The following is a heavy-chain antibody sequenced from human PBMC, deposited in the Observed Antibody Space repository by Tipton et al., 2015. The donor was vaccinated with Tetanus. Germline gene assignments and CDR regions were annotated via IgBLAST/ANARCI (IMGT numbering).Heavy chain of an antibody. V-gene: IGHV3-9*01. CDR1: GFSFDEYA. CDR3: VKGSGTRSSSFFDY. CDR2: ISWDSDYV. J-gene: IGHJ4*02. Sequence: SLSLSCTASGFSFDEYAMHWVRQIAGKGLEWVSGISWDSDYVIYADSVKGRFSISRDNAKKSLYLQMNTLRPEDTALYYCVKGSGTRSSSFFDYWGQGSLVSVSS. D-gene: IGHD6-6*01.